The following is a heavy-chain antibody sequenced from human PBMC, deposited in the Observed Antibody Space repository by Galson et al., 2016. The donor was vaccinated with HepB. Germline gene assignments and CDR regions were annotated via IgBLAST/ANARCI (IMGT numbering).Heavy chain of an antibody. CDR1: GFSVSSNY. CDR2: ISSSSDNK. CDR3: GTESYLKGHSIVVAAPSQT. V-gene: IGHV3-21*04. Sequence: SLRLSCAASGFSVSSNYIIWVRQAPGKGLEWVSSISSSSDNKVYAESVKGRFTISRDNAKNSLYLQMNSLRAEDTAVYYCGTESYLKGHSIVVAAPSQTWGRGTLVTVSS. D-gene: IGHD2-15*01. J-gene: IGHJ5*02.